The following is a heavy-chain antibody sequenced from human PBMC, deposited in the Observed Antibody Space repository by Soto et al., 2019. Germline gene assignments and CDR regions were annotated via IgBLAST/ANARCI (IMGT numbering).Heavy chain of an antibody. J-gene: IGHJ3*02. V-gene: IGHV3-21*01. D-gene: IGHD3-16*02. CDR1: GFTFSSYS. Sequence: GGSLRLSCAASGFTFSSYSMNWVRQAPGKGLEWVSSISSSSSYIYYADSVKGRFTISRDNAKNSLYLQMNSLRAEDTAVYYCALSFVPRDAFDIWGPGTMVTVSS. CDR3: ALSFVPRDAFDI. CDR2: ISSSSSYI.